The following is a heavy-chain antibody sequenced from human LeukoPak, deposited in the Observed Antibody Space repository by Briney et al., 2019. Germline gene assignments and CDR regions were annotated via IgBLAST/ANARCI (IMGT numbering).Heavy chain of an antibody. Sequence: SETLSLTCTVSGGSISSYYWSWIRQPPGKGLEWIGYIYYSGSANYNPSLKSRVTISVDTSKNQFSLKLSSVTAADTAVYYCASGSYSDYWGQGTLVTVSS. CDR1: GGSISSYY. J-gene: IGHJ4*02. CDR3: ASGSYSDY. D-gene: IGHD1-26*01. CDR2: IYYSGSA. V-gene: IGHV4-59*01.